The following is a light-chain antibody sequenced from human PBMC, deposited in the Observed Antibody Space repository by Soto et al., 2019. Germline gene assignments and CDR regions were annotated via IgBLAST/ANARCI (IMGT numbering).Light chain of an antibody. V-gene: IGKV2-30*01. CDR3: MQVTHWPLT. CDR2: EVS. CDR1: QSLLFSNGITY. J-gene: IGKJ4*01. Sequence: EVVLTQSPLSLPVTVGQPATVSCRSSQSLLFSNGITYLTWFHQRPGQPPRRLISEVSNRESGVPDRFSGSGSGTDFSLRSSRLEAEDVGLFYCMQVTHWPLTFGGGTRVEIK.